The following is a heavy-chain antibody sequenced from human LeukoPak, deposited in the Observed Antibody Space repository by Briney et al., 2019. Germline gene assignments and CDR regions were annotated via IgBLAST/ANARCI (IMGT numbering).Heavy chain of an antibody. D-gene: IGHD3-9*01. V-gene: IGHV3-21*01. CDR3: ARAYYDSLTGFYLDGMDV. Sequence: PGGSLRLSCAASGFGFSSYTMSWVRQAPGKGLGWVSSIGDNSSYIHYGDSVKGRFTISRDNANKVVYLQMNSLRGEDTAVYYCARAYYDSLTGFYLDGMDVWGQGTTVIVSS. CDR1: GFGFSSYT. J-gene: IGHJ6*02. CDR2: IGDNSSYI.